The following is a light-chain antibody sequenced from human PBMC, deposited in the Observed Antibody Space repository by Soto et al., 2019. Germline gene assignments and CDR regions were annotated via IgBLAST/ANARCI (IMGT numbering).Light chain of an antibody. V-gene: IGLV8-61*01. CDR2: NTN. J-gene: IGLJ1*01. CDR3: GLYLGSGISV. Sequence: QTVVTQEPSFSVSPGGTVTLTCGFPSCSVSTHYYPTWFQQTPGQAPRTLIYNTNTRSSGVPDRFSGSILGNKAALTITGAQADDESVYYCGLYLGSGISVFGTGTKLTVL. CDR1: SCSVSTHYY.